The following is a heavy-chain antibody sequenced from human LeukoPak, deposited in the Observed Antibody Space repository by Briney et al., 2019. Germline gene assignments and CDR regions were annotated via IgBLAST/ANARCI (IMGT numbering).Heavy chain of an antibody. V-gene: IGHV3-66*01. CDR3: ARDVDSTIGTIFDY. Sequence: GGSLRLSCAASGFTVSNNYMSWVRQAPGKGLEWVSLMYDGGSTFYTDSVKGRFSISRDNSKNTLFLQMSSLRAEDTAVYYCARDVDSTIGTIFDYWGQGTLVTVSS. D-gene: IGHD2-8*01. CDR2: MYDGGST. CDR1: GFTVSNNY. J-gene: IGHJ4*02.